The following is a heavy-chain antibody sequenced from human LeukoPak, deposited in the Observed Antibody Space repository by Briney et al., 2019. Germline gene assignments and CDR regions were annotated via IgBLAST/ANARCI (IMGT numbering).Heavy chain of an antibody. D-gene: IGHD3-22*01. Sequence: GGSLRLSCAASGFTFSSYGMHWVRQAPGKGLEWVAVISYDGSNKYYADSVKGRFTISRDNSKNTLYLQMNSLRAEDTAVYYCARAGEYYYDSSGYDTYYYYYGMDVWGQGTTVTVSS. CDR3: ARAGEYYYDSSGYDTYYYYYGMDV. V-gene: IGHV3-30*03. J-gene: IGHJ6*02. CDR2: ISYDGSNK. CDR1: GFTFSSYG.